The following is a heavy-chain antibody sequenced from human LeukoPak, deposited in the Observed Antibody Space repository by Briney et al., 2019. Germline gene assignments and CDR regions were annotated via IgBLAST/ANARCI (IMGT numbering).Heavy chain of an antibody. Sequence: ASVKVSCKASGGTFSSYAISWVRQAPGQGLEWMGWINPNSGGTNYAQKFQGRVTMTRDTSISTAYMGLSRLRSDDTAVYYCAREKSKRSGSYFGPLGYWGQGTLVTVSS. V-gene: IGHV1-2*02. CDR2: INPNSGGT. J-gene: IGHJ4*02. CDR1: GGTFSSYA. CDR3: AREKSKRSGSYFGPLGY. D-gene: IGHD1-26*01.